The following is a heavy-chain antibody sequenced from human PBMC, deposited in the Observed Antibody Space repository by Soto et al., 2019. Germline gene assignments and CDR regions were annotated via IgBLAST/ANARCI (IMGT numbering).Heavy chain of an antibody. CDR3: ARELRRGPPDYDVWSGYLEDYYYYGMDV. J-gene: IGHJ6*02. D-gene: IGHD3-3*01. Sequence: QVQLVESGGGVVQPGRSLRLSCAASGFTFSSYGMHWVRQAPGKGLEWVAVIWYDGSNKYYADSVKGRFTISRDNSKNTLYLQMNSLRAEDTAVYYCARELRRGPPDYDVWSGYLEDYYYYGMDVWGQGTTVTVSS. V-gene: IGHV3-33*01. CDR1: GFTFSSYG. CDR2: IWYDGSNK.